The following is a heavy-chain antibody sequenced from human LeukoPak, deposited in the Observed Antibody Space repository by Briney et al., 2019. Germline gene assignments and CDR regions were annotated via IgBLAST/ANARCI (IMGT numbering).Heavy chain of an antibody. V-gene: IGHV4-34*01. CDR2: INHSGST. CDR1: GFTISSYS. Sequence: GSLRLSCAASGFTISSYSMNWVRQAPGKGLEWSGEINHSGSTNYNPSLKSRVTISVDTSKHQFSLKLSSVTAADTAVYYCARQEPTTDLNYNWFDPWGQGTLVTVSS. D-gene: IGHD3/OR15-3a*01. J-gene: IGHJ5*02. CDR3: ARQEPTTDLNYNWFDP.